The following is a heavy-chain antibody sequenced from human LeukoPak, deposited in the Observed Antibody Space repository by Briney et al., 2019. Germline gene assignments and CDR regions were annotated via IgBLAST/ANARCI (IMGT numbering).Heavy chain of an antibody. V-gene: IGHV4-39*01. CDR1: GGSISSSSYY. J-gene: IGHJ4*02. CDR3: ARHAIHFYGDYGGYYFDY. CDR2: IYYSGST. D-gene: IGHD4-17*01. Sequence: SETLSLTCTVSGGSISSSSYYWGWIRQPPGTGLEWIGSIYYSGSTYYNPSLKSRVTISVDTSKNQFSLKLSSVTAADTAVYYCARHAIHFYGDYGGYYFDYWGQGTLVTVSS.